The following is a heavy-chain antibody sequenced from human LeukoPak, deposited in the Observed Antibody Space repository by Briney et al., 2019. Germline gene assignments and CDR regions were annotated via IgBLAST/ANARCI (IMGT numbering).Heavy chain of an antibody. CDR3: ARDRGYDFWSGSFDL. D-gene: IGHD3-3*01. CDR2: IGTGGDT. V-gene: IGHV3-13*01. CDR1: GFTVSRNC. J-gene: IGHJ2*01. Sequence: PGGSLRLSCAASGFTVSRNCMTWVRQVTGKGLEWVSAIGTGGDTYYADFVKGRFTISRENAKKSFYLEMNCLSAGDTAVYYCARDRGYDFWSGSFDLWGRGTLVTVSS.